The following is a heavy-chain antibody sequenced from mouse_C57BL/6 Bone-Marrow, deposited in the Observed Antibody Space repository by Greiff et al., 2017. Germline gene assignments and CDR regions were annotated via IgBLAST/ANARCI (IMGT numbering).Heavy chain of an antibody. D-gene: IGHD2-3*01. J-gene: IGHJ2*01. CDR2: IYPGSGNT. CDR3: AREGIYDGYYYYLDY. CDR1: GYTFTDYY. Sequence: QVQLQQSGAELVRPGASVKLSCKASGYTFTDYYINWVKQRPGQGLEWIARIYPGSGNTYYNEKFKGKATLTAEKSSSTAYMQLSSLTSEDSAVYFCAREGIYDGYYYYLDYWGQGTTLTVSS. V-gene: IGHV1-76*01.